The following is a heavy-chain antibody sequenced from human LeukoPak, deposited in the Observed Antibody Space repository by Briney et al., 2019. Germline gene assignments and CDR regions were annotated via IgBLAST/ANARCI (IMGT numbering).Heavy chain of an antibody. J-gene: IGHJ3*02. D-gene: IGHD5-18*01. Sequence: SVKVSCKASGGTFSSYAISWVRQAPGQGLEWMGGIIPIFGTANYAQKFQGRVTITADESTGTAYMELSSLRSEDTAVYYCARDPDSYHTAMVLPNAFDIWGQGTMVTVSS. CDR3: ARDPDSYHTAMVLPNAFDI. CDR1: GGTFSSYA. V-gene: IGHV1-69*13. CDR2: IIPIFGTA.